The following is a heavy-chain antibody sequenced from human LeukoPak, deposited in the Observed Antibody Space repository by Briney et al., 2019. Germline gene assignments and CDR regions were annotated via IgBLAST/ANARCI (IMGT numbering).Heavy chain of an antibody. CDR2: INHSGST. V-gene: IGHV4-34*01. CDR1: GGSFSGYY. D-gene: IGHD3-10*01. CDR3: ATIYGSGSRARFDP. J-gene: IGHJ5*02. Sequence: SETLSLTCAVYGGSFSGYYWSWIRQPPGEGLEWIGEINHSGSTNYNPSLKSRVTISVDTSKNQFSLKLSSVTAADTAVYYCATIYGSGSRARFDPWGQGTLVTVSS.